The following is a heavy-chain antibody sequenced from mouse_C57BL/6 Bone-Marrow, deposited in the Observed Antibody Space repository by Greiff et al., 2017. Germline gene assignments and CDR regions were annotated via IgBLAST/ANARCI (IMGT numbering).Heavy chain of an antibody. D-gene: IGHD2-12*01. CDR2: IHPNSGST. J-gene: IGHJ1*03. CDR1: GYTFTSYW. Sequence: QVQLQQPGAELVKPGASVTLSCKASGYTFTSYWMHWVKQRPGQGLEWIGMIHPNSGSTNYNEKFKSKVTLTVDKSSSTAYMQLSSLTSEDSAVYYCARGAYYRGYFDVWGTGTTVTVSS. CDR3: ARGAYYRGYFDV. V-gene: IGHV1-64*01.